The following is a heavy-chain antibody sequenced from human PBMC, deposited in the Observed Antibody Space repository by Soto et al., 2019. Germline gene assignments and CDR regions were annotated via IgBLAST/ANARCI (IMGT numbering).Heavy chain of an antibody. V-gene: IGHV4-34*01. Sequence: PSETLSLTCAVYGGSFSGYYWSCIRQPAGKGLEWIGEINHSGSTNYNPSLKSRVTISVDTSKNQFSLKLSSVTAADTAVYYCERRRSVIAARHNWFDPWGQGTLVTVS. CDR1: GGSFSGYY. CDR3: ERRRSVIAARHNWFDP. D-gene: IGHD6-6*01. CDR2: INHSGST. J-gene: IGHJ5*02.